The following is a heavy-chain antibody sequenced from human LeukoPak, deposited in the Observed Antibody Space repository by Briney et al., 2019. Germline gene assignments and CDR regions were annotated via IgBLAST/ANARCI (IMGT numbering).Heavy chain of an antibody. D-gene: IGHD2-15*01. J-gene: IGHJ4*02. CDR2: ISSSGAYT. CDR3: AGDFDCSGGSCYSGYN. Sequence: GGSLRLSCAASGFTFSTYSMNWVRQAPGKGLEWVSSISSSGAYTYYGDSVKGRFTVSRDNAKNSLYLQMNSLTAEDTAVYYCAGDFDCSGGSCYSGYNWGQGTLVTVSS. V-gene: IGHV3-21*01. CDR1: GFTFSTYS.